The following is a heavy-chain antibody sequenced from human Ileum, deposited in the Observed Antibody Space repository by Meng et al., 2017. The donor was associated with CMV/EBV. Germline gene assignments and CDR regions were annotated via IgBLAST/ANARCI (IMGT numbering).Heavy chain of an antibody. J-gene: IGHJ4*02. Sequence: SGGSLPSDTFYWSWISQHPGKGLEWIEYIYYSGSTYCNPSLKSRVTISVDTSNNQFSLKLSSVTAADTAVYYCARDSATMMVRYIDYWGQGTLVTVSS. CDR2: IYYSGST. V-gene: IGHV4-31*02. D-gene: IGHD3-22*01. CDR3: ARDSATMMVRYIDY. CDR1: GGSLPSDTFY.